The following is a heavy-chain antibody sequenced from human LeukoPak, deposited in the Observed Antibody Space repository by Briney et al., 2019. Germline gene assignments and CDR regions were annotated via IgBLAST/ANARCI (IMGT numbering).Heavy chain of an antibody. J-gene: IGHJ4*02. Sequence: GGSLRLSCEASGFTFSNYAMTWVRQAPGKGLEWVSVIYNDGRTYYADSVKGRFTISRDNSKNTLYLQMNSLRAEDTAVYYCARGSNSGYYLSYWGQGTLITVSS. CDR2: IYNDGRT. V-gene: IGHV3-66*01. D-gene: IGHD3-22*01. CDR1: GFTFSNYA. CDR3: ARGSNSGYYLSY.